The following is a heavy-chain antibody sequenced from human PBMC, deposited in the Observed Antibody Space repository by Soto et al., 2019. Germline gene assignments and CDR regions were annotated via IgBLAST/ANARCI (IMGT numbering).Heavy chain of an antibody. J-gene: IGHJ5*02. CDR3: ARDATVRFTPWFDP. Sequence: GGSLRLSCSASGFTFSTYWMSWVRQAPGKGLEWVANIKQDGSEKYYVDSVKGRFTISRDNAKNSLYLQMSSLRAEETALYYCARDATVRFTPWFDPWGQGTLVTVSS. V-gene: IGHV3-7*01. D-gene: IGHD4-4*01. CDR1: GFTFSTYW. CDR2: IKQDGSEK.